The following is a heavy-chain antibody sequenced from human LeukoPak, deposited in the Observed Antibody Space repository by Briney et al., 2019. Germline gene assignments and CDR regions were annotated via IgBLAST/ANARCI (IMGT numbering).Heavy chain of an antibody. D-gene: IGHD3-10*01. V-gene: IGHV1-46*01. J-gene: IGHJ6*03. CDR3: ARARGSGSYGHDCYYYYYMDV. Sequence: ASVKVSCKASGYTFTTDYIHWVRQAPGQGLEWMGIINPSGGSTTYAQKFQGRVIMTGDTSTSTVYMELRSLRSEDTAVYYCARARGSGSYGHDCYYYYYMDVWGQGTTVTVSS. CDR1: GYTFTTDY. CDR2: INPSGGST.